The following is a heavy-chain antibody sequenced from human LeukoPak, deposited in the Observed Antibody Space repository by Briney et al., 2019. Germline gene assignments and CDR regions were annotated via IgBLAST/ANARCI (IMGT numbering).Heavy chain of an antibody. Sequence: GGSLRLSCAASGFTFSSYAMSWVRQAPGKGLEWVSAISGSGGSTYYADSVKGRFTISRDNSKNTLYLQMNSLRAEDTAVYYCAKGAGRGYCSGGSCDYFDYWGPGTLVTVSS. CDR1: GFTFSSYA. V-gene: IGHV3-23*01. CDR2: ISGSGGST. D-gene: IGHD2-15*01. CDR3: AKGAGRGYCSGGSCDYFDY. J-gene: IGHJ4*02.